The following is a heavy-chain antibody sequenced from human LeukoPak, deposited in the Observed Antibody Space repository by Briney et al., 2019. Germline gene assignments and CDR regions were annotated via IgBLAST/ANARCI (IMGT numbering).Heavy chain of an antibody. J-gene: IGHJ3*02. CDR3: ARDPPYYDRTEGDAFDI. CDR1: GYNFTNYY. CDR2: INPSGGTT. V-gene: IGHV1-46*01. D-gene: IGHD3-22*01. Sequence: ASVKVSCKASGYNFTNYYVHWVRQAPGQGLEWMGIINPSGGTTSYAKKFQGRVTMTRDTSTSTLYMELSSLRSEDTAVYYCARDPPYYDRTEGDAFDIWGQGTMVTVSS.